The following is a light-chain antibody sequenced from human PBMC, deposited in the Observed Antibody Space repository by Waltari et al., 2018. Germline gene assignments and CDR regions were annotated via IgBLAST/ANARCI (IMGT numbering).Light chain of an antibody. Sequence: DIQMTPSPSSLSASLGDRSTITCRASHNISTYLNWYQQKPGKDPELLIYAAYNLQSGVPSRLSGSGSGTDFTLTISSLQPEDIATFYCQQSYGAPYTFGQGTKLEI. V-gene: IGKV1-39*01. CDR2: AAY. CDR1: HNISTY. CDR3: QQSYGAPYT. J-gene: IGKJ2*01.